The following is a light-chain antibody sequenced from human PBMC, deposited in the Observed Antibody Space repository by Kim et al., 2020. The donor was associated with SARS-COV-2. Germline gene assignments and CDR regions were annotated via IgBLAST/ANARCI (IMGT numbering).Light chain of an antibody. CDR3: QQFSTSPPAYT. J-gene: IGKJ2*01. CDR1: QSISSTF. Sequence: PGEASTPSCRASQSISSTFVAWYQQTLGQAPRLLIFAASSRAAGTPDRFSGSGSGTDFTLTISRVEPDDFAVYYCQQFSTSPPAYTFGQGTKLEI. CDR2: AAS. V-gene: IGKV3-20*01.